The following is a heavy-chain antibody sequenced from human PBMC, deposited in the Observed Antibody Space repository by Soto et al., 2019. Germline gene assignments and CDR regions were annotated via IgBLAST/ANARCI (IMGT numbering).Heavy chain of an antibody. V-gene: IGHV1-8*01. CDR3: ARGINYYESGGDGFDI. Sequence: QVQLVQSGAEVKKPGASVKVSCKASGYTFTSYDINWVRQATGQGLEWMGWMNPNSGNTGYAQKFQGRVTMTRNTSITTAYMDRSSLRSEDTAVYYCARGINYYESGGDGFDIWGQGTMVTVSS. CDR1: GYTFTSYD. J-gene: IGHJ3*02. CDR2: MNPNSGNT. D-gene: IGHD3-10*01.